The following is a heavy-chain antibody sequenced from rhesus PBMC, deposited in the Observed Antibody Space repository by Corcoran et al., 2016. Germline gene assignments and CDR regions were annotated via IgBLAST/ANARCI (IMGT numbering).Heavy chain of an antibody. J-gene: IGHJ5-2*02. CDR2: VDPEDGEA. V-gene: IGHV1-111*02. CDR1: GYTLPAYS. Sequence: EVQLVQSGAEVKKPGASVKISCKASGYTLPAYSLTWVRQAPGKGLEWMGRVDPEDGEAIHAQKFQDRVTITADTSTDTAYMELSSLRSEDTAVYYCATGGGYSNSLDVWGRGVLVTVSS. CDR3: ATGGGYSNSLDV. D-gene: IGHD5-24*01.